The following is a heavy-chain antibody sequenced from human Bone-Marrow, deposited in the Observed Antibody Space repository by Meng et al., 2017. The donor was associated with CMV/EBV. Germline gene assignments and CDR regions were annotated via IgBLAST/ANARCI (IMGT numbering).Heavy chain of an antibody. Sequence: GGSLRLSCAASGFTFSSYEMNWVRQAPGQGLEWVSYISSSGSTIYYADSVKGRFTISRDNAKNSLYLQMNSLRAEDTAVYYCAREWLGSVIRRSGLSIHLDYWGQGTLVTVSS. CDR2: ISSSGSTI. D-gene: IGHD3-10*01. CDR3: AREWLGSVIRRSGLSIHLDY. CDR1: GFTFSSYE. V-gene: IGHV3-48*03. J-gene: IGHJ4*02.